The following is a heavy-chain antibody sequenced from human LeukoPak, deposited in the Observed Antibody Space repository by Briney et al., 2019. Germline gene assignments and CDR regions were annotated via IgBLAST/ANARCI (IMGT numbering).Heavy chain of an antibody. D-gene: IGHD6-25*01. J-gene: IGHJ6*02. CDR3: ARSKGGAQREYGMDV. V-gene: IGHV3-21*06. CDR2: ISSGSTYI. Sequence: GGSLRLSCAASGFTFKNYGMNWVRQAPRKGLEWVSSISSGSTYIDNADSLKGRFTISRDNAKNSLYLEMNSLRAEDTAVYYCARSKGGAQREYGMDVWGQGTTVNVSS. CDR1: GFTFKNYG.